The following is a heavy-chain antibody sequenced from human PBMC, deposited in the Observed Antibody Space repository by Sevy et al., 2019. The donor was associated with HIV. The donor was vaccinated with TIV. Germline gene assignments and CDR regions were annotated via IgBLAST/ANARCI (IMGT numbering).Heavy chain of an antibody. CDR2: ISGSQYMI. D-gene: IGHD1-26*01. V-gene: IGHV3-11*01. Sequence: GGSLRFSCAASGFTFSDYYMSWIRQAPGKGLEWISYISGSQYMIYYADSVKGRFTISRDDAKNSLYLQMNSLRPEDSAVYFCARDLGTGYFDFWGQGTLVTVSS. J-gene: IGHJ4*02. CDR1: GFTFSDYY. CDR3: ARDLGTGYFDF.